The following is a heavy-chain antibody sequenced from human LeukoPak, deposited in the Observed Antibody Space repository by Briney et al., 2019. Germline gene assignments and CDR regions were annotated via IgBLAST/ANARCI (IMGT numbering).Heavy chain of an antibody. CDR2: IIPIFGTA. Sequence: GASVKVSCKASGGTFSSYAISWVRQAPGQGLEWMGGIIPIFGTANYAQKFQGRVTITADKSTSTAYMELRSLRSEDTAVYYCARDGDYGDYVGNWFDPWGQGTLVTVSS. J-gene: IGHJ5*02. D-gene: IGHD4-17*01. CDR3: ARDGDYGDYVGNWFDP. V-gene: IGHV1-69*06. CDR1: GGTFSSYA.